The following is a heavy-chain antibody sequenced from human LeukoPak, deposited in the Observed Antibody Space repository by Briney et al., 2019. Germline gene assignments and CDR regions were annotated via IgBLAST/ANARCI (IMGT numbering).Heavy chain of an antibody. CDR2: TSAGGDTA. Sequence: GGSLRLSCEASGFTFIAYAMRWVRQSSGKGLESVSVTSAGGDTAYYADSVKGRFTISRDNSKNTLYLQMNSLRAEDTAVYYCAKSTTGIRGALDNWGQGTLVTVSS. V-gene: IGHV3-23*01. CDR1: GFTFIAYA. D-gene: IGHD4-11*01. CDR3: AKSTTGIRGALDN. J-gene: IGHJ4*02.